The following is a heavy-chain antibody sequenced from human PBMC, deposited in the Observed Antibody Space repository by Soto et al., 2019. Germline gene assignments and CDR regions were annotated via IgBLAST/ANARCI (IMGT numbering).Heavy chain of an antibody. CDR1: GFTFSTYG. CDR3: SKTPWERYYYHYFDY. V-gene: IGHV3-30*18. Sequence: QVQLVESGGGVVQPGGSLRLSCAASGFTFSTYGMHWVRQAPGKGLEWVSAISYNGRDNYYGDSVKGRFTISRDNSRNTRYLQMNSLRAEDTAVYYCSKTPWERYYYHYFDYWGQGNLVTVSS. CDR2: ISYNGRDN. J-gene: IGHJ4*02. D-gene: IGHD1-26*01.